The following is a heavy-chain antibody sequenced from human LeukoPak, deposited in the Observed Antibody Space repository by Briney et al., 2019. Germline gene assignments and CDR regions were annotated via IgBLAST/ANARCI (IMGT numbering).Heavy chain of an antibody. CDR3: AKVSEPDDTIFGVPNFDY. J-gene: IGHJ4*02. CDR1: GFTFSSYA. D-gene: IGHD3-3*01. CDR2: ISGSGGST. Sequence: GGSLRLSCAASGFTFSSYAMSWVRQAPGKGLEWVSAISGSGGSTYYADSVKGRFTISRDNSKNTLYLQMNSLRAENTAVYYCAKVSEPDDTIFGVPNFDYWGQGTLVTVSS. V-gene: IGHV3-23*01.